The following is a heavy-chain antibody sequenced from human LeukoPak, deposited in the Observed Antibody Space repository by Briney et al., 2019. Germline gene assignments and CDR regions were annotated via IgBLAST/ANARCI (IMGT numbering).Heavy chain of an antibody. V-gene: IGHV1-2*02. J-gene: IGHJ3*02. Sequence: ASVKVSCKTSGYNFNGFYMHWVRQAPGQGLEWMGWINYISEVENYAQKLQGRVTMPGDTYIRTAYIELINLRSDDTAIYYCARDIAAETPRAFDIWGQGAMVTVSS. CDR3: ARDIAAETPRAFDI. CDR2: INYISEVE. D-gene: IGHD6-25*01. CDR1: GYNFNGFY.